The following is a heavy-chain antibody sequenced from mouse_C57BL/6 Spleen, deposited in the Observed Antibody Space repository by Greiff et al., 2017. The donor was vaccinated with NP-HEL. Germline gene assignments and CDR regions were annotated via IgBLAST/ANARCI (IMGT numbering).Heavy chain of an antibody. CDR2: IHPNSGST. CDR3: ARKARDAMDY. D-gene: IGHD3-2*02. Sequence: VKLQESGAELVKPGASVKLSCKASGYTFTSYWMHWVKQRPGQGLEWIGMIHPNSGSTNYNEKFKSKATLTVDKSSSTAYMQLSSLTSEDSAVYYCARKARDAMDYWGQGTSVTVSS. CDR1: GYTFTSYW. V-gene: IGHV1-64*01. J-gene: IGHJ4*01.